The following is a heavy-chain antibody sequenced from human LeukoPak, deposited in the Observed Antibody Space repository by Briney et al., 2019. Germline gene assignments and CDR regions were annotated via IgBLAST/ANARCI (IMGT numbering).Heavy chain of an antibody. Sequence: GGSLRPSCAASGFTFSSYSMNWVRQAPGKGLEWVSYISSSSSTIYYADSVKGRFTISRDNSKNTLYLQMNSLRAEDTAVYYCAKMRDSSSWYGGGYFDYWGQGTLVTVSS. CDR3: AKMRDSSSWYGGGYFDY. V-gene: IGHV3-48*01. CDR2: ISSSSSTI. J-gene: IGHJ4*02. CDR1: GFTFSSYS. D-gene: IGHD6-13*01.